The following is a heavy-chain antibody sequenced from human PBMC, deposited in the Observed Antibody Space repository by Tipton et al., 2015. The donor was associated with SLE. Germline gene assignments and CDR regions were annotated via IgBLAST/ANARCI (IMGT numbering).Heavy chain of an antibody. CDR3: ARGSTVTRMDV. Sequence: LRLSCSVSGGSISSNDYYWGWIRQPPGKGLEWIGNIFKIGSPHYNPSLKSRVTISVDTSNNQFSLKVRSVTAADTAVYYCARGSTVTRMDVWGQGTTVTVSS. D-gene: IGHD4-17*01. CDR1: GGSISSNDYY. CDR2: IFKIGSP. J-gene: IGHJ6*02. V-gene: IGHV4-39*07.